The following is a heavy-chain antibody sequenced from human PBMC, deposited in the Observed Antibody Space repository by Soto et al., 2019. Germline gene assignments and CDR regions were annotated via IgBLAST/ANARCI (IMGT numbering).Heavy chain of an antibody. J-gene: IGHJ4*02. CDR3: AKDTYSRSWYF. CDR2: IDKSGGDT. CDR1: GFTFTTYL. V-gene: IGHV3-23*05. D-gene: IGHD2-2*01. Sequence: EVQLLESGGALVQPGGSLRLSCAASGFTFTTYLMTWVRQAPGKGLEWVSSIDKSGGDTYYADSVKGRFTISRDKSKNTLYLQMNGLIAEDTALYYCAKDTYSRSWYFWGQGTLVTVSS.